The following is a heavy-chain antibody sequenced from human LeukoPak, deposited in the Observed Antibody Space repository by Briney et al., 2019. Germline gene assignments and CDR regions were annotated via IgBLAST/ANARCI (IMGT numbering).Heavy chain of an antibody. CDR1: GGSINSYY. J-gene: IGHJ3*02. CDR3: ARQPGGTAAFDI. CDR2: IYYTGGET. D-gene: IGHD1-14*01. Sequence: SETLSLTCTVSGGSINSYYWSWIRQPPGKGLEWIGYIYYTGGETNYNPSLKSRLTLSVDTSKNQFSLMLTSVTAADTAVYYCARQPGGTAAFDIWAQGTMVTVSS. V-gene: IGHV4-59*08.